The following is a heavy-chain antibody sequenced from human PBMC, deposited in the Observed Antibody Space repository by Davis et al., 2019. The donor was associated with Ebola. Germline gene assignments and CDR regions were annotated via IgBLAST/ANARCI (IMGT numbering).Heavy chain of an antibody. D-gene: IGHD1-26*01. CDR2: INAGDGKI. V-gene: IGHV1-3*01. J-gene: IGHJ5*02. CDR1: GYTFINYA. CDR3: ARDSLVVGATITTFDP. Sequence: ASVKVSCKASGYTFINYAIHWVRQAPGQRLEWMGWINAGDGKIIYSENFQGRLTITRDTSATTAYMELSSLRSEDTAVYYCARDSLVVGATITTFDPWGQGTLVTVSS.